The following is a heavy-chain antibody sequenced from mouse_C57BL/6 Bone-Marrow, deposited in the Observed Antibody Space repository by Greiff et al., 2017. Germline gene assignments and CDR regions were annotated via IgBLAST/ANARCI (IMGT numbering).Heavy chain of an antibody. V-gene: IGHV5-6*01. Sequence: EVQGVESGGDLVKPGGSLKLSCAASGFTFSSYGMSWVRQTPDKRLEWVATISSGGSYTYYPDSVKGRFTISRDNAKNTLYLQMSSQKSEDTAMYCCARHGNYFDYWGQGTTLTVSS. CDR3: ARHGNYFDY. CDR1: GFTFSSYG. J-gene: IGHJ2*01. CDR2: ISSGGSYT.